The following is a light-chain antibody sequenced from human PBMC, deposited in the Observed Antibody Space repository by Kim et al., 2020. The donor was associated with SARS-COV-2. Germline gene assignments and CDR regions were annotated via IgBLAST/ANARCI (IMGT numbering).Light chain of an antibody. V-gene: IGLV6-57*02. CDR3: QSYDSSNHVV. Sequence: KTLTITCTGSSGSIASNYVQWYQQRPGSAPTTVIYEDNQRPSGVPDRFSGSIDSSSSSASLTISGLKTEDEADCYCQSYDSSNHVVFGGGTKLTVL. CDR2: EDN. CDR1: SGSIASNY. J-gene: IGLJ2*01.